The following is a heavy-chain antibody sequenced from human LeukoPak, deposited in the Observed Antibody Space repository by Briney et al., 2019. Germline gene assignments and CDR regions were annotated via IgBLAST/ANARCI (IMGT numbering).Heavy chain of an antibody. CDR2: INHSGST. J-gene: IGHJ3*02. V-gene: IGHV4-34*01. CDR3: ARPAAAGQNDAFDI. Sequence: PSETLSLTCAVYGGSFSGYYWSWIRQPPGKGLEWIGEINHSGSTNYNPSLKSRVTISVDTSKNQFSLKLSSVTAADTAIYYCARPAAAGQNDAFDIWGQGTMVTVSS. D-gene: IGHD6-13*01. CDR1: GGSFSGYY.